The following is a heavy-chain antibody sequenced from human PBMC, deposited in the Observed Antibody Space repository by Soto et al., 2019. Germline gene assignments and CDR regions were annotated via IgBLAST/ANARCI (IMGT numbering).Heavy chain of an antibody. CDR1: GYRLGDYA. J-gene: IGHJ4*02. CDR3: ARGKTRVTAYTAFDV. CDR2: IVPNFGTP. Sequence: QVQLVQSGADVREPGSSVKVSCKATGYRLGDYAIAWVRQAPGLGLEYMGGIVPNFGTPNYAQNVRDKVTISADALTNTVFLQLASLTSNDTAVYFCARGKTRVTAYTAFDVWGLGTLVTVSS. V-gene: IGHV1-69*01. D-gene: IGHD1-1*01.